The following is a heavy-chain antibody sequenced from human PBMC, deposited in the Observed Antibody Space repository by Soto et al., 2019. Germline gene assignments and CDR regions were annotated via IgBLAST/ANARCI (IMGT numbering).Heavy chain of an antibody. J-gene: IGHJ4*02. Sequence: SETLSLTCAVYGGSFSGYYWTWIRQPPGKGLEWIGEITHSGSTNYNPSLKSRVTIPVYTSKNQFSLNLNSVTAADTAVYYCARSSVRGWSYWGQGTLVTVSS. CDR1: GGSFSGYY. CDR3: ARSSVRGWSY. D-gene: IGHD3-10*02. CDR2: ITHSGST. V-gene: IGHV4-34*01.